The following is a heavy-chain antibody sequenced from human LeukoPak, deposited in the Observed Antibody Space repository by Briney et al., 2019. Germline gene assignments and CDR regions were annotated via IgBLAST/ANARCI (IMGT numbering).Heavy chain of an antibody. D-gene: IGHD6-13*01. CDR3: VRSFHSSSWYFDY. CDR2: IYYSGST. CDR1: SASISTYY. V-gene: IGHV4-59*08. Sequence: SETLSLTCTVSSASISTYYWSWIRRPPGKGLEWIGYIYYSGSTNYNPSPNSRVTISVDTSKNQFSLKLSSVTAADTAVYYCVRSFHSSSWYFDYWGQGTLVTVSS. J-gene: IGHJ4*02.